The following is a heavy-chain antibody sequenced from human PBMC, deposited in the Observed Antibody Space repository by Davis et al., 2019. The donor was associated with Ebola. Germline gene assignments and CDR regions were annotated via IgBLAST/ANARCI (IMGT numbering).Heavy chain of an antibody. CDR1: GYTFTGYY. D-gene: IGHD3-10*01. Sequence: ASVKVSCKASGYTFTGYYMHWVRQAPGQGLEWMGWINPNSGGTNYAQKFQGWVTMTRDTSISTAYMELSRLRSEDTAVYYCARATYYYGSGSYFWGQGTLVTVSS. CDR3: ARATYYYGSGSYF. J-gene: IGHJ4*02. CDR2: INPNSGGT. V-gene: IGHV1-2*04.